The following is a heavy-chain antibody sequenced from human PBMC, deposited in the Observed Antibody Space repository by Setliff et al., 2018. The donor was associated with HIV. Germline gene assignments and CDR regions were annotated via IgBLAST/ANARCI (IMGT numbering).Heavy chain of an antibody. CDR1: GGSFSGYS. V-gene: IGHV4-34*01. CDR2: VYHSGSS. J-gene: IGHJ3*02. D-gene: IGHD2-21*02. Sequence: PSETLSLTCAVYGGSFSGYSWSWIRQPPGKGPEWIGEVYHSGSSNYNPSLKSRVTISIDTSRNQFSLRLTSVTAADTAIYYCAREVDVVTTSDAFDIWGRGTMVTVSS. CDR3: AREVDVVTTSDAFDI.